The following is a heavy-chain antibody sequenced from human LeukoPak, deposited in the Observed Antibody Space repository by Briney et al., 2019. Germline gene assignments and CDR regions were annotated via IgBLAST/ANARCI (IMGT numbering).Heavy chain of an antibody. CDR2: IRSDGSNK. Sequence: GGSLRLSCAASGFTFGSYGMHWVRQAPGKGLEWVTFIRSDGSNKYYADSVKGRFTISRDNSKNTLYLQMNTLIADDTAVYYCAKAGGYSYGNYYYYYMDVWGKGTTVTVSS. J-gene: IGHJ6*03. D-gene: IGHD5-18*01. V-gene: IGHV3-30*02. CDR3: AKAGGYSYGNYYYYYMDV. CDR1: GFTFGSYG.